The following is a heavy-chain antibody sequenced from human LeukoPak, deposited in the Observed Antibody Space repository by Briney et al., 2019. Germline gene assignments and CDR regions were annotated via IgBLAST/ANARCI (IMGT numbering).Heavy chain of an antibody. J-gene: IGHJ4*02. CDR3: AKDNSGSYSYYFDY. CDR1: GFTFSSYG. CDR2: ISYDGSNK. Sequence: GGSLRLSCAASGFTFSSYGMHWVRQAPGKGLEWVAVISYDGSNKYYADSVKGRFTISRDNSKNTLYLQMNSLRAEDTAVYYCAKDNSGSYSYYFDYWGQGTLVTVSS. V-gene: IGHV3-30*18. D-gene: IGHD1-26*01.